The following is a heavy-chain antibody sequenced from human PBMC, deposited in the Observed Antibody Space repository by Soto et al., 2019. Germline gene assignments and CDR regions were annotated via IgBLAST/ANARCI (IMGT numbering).Heavy chain of an antibody. V-gene: IGHV4-30-2*01. CDR2: IYHSGCT. CDR1: GGSISSGGYS. CDR3: ARGAPVSIQP. Sequence: QLQLQESGSGLVKPSQTLSLTCAVSGGSISSGGYSWSWIRQPPGKGLEWIGYIYHSGCTYYNPSLQARVLIPVDTSKNQFALSLSSGPAAGTAVDFCARGAPVSIQPWGQGTLVTVSS. J-gene: IGHJ1*01.